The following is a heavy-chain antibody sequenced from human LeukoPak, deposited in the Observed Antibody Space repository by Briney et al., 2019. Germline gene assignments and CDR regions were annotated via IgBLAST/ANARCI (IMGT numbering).Heavy chain of an antibody. D-gene: IGHD5-18*01. J-gene: IGHJ4*02. CDR3: AREQYTYGPKDY. CDR2: IYYSGST. CDR1: GGSISSSSYY. V-gene: IGHV4-39*07. Sequence: SETLSLTCTVSGGSISSSSYYWGWIRQPPGKGLEWIGSIYYSGSTYYNPSLKSRVTISVDTSKNQFSLKLSSVTAADTAVYYCAREQYTYGPKDYWGQGTLVTVSS.